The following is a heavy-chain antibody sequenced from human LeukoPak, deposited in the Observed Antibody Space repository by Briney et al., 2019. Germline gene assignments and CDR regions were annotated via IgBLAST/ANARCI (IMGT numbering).Heavy chain of an antibody. CDR3: ARVKGIAVNYYMDV. D-gene: IGHD6-19*01. V-gene: IGHV1-2*02. Sequence: GASVKVSCKASGYSFTGYYMHWVRQAPGQGLEWMGWINPNSGGTKYAQKFQGRVTMTRDTSINTAYMELRRLRSDDTAVYYCARVKGIAVNYYMDVWGKGTTVTVSS. CDR2: INPNSGGT. J-gene: IGHJ6*03. CDR1: GYSFTGYY.